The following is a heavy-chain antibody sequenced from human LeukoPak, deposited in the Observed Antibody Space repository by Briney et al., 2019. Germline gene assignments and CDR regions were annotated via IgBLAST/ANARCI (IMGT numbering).Heavy chain of an antibody. CDR1: GSGYTFTSYG. V-gene: IGHV1-18*01. CDR2: ISAYNGNT. D-gene: IGHD3-22*01. J-gene: IGHJ4*02. CDR3: ARGPGPADDGGGYCFDY. Sequence: ASAKVSCKASGSGYTFTSYGISWVRQAPGQGLEWMGWISAYNGNTNYAQKLQGRVTMTTDTSTSTAYMELRSLRSEDTAVYYCARGPGPADDGGGYCFDYWGQGTLVTVSS.